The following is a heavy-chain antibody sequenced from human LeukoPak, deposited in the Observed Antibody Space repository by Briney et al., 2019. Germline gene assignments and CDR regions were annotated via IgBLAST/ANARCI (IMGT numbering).Heavy chain of an antibody. V-gene: IGHV3-21*01. CDR1: GFTFSSYS. Sequence: PGRSLRLSCAAAGFTFSSYSMNWVRRAPGKGLEWVASISSSSSYIFYADSVTGRFTISRDNATNSPYLQMNSLRAAGTAVTYCASSDFWSGYSDAFDIWGQGTMVTVSS. CDR3: ASSDFWSGYSDAFDI. J-gene: IGHJ3*02. D-gene: IGHD3-3*01. CDR2: ISSSSSYI.